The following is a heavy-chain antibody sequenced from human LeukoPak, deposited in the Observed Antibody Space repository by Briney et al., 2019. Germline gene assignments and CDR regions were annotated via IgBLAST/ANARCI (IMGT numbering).Heavy chain of an antibody. CDR2: IYHSGSP. V-gene: IGHV4-4*02. J-gene: IGHJ4*02. Sequence: SGTLSLTCAVSGSSISSNNWWGWVRQPPGKGLEWIGEIYHSGSPNYNPSLKSRVTISVDKSRNHFSLNLSSVTAADTAVYYCARVNINNWHSCDYWGQGTLVTVSS. D-gene: IGHD1-1*01. CDR1: GSSISSNNW. CDR3: ARVNINNWHSCDY.